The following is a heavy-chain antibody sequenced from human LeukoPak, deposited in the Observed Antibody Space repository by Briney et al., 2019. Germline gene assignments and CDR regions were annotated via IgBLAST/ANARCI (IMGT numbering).Heavy chain of an antibody. CDR1: GYTFTIYA. V-gene: IGHV7-4-1*02. Sequence: ASVKVSCKASGYTFTIYAMNWVRQAPGQGLEWMGWINTNTGNPTYAQGFTGRFVFSLDTSVSTAYLQISSLKAEDTAVYYCARDNIVVVPAAIEQVYYMDVWGKGTTVTVSS. CDR2: INTNTGNP. J-gene: IGHJ6*03. CDR3: ARDNIVVVPAAIEQVYYMDV. D-gene: IGHD2-2*01.